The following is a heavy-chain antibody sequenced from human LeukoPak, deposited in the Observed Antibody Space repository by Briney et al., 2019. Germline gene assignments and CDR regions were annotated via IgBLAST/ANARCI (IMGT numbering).Heavy chain of an antibody. CDR3: ARVPPSGVFDH. D-gene: IGHD1-26*01. Sequence: PSETLSLTCTVSGGSISSSSYYWGWIRQPPGKGLEWIGSIYYSGSTYYNPSLKSRVTISVDTSKNQFSLKLSSVTAADTAVYYCARVPPSGVFDHWGQGTLVTVSS. CDR2: IYYSGST. V-gene: IGHV4-39*07. J-gene: IGHJ4*02. CDR1: GGSISSSSYY.